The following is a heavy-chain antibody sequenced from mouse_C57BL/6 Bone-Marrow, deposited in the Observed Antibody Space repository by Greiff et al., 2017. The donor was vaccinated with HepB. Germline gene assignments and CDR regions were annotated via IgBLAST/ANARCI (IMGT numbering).Heavy chain of an antibody. J-gene: IGHJ2*01. Sequence: EVKLMESGGDLVKPGGSLKLSCAASGFTFSSYGTSWVRQTPDKRLEWVATISSGGSYTYYPDSVKGRFTISRDNAKNTLYLQMSSLKSEDTAMYYCARKGQLTGTYFDYWGQGTTLTVSS. CDR2: ISSGGSYT. CDR3: ARKGQLTGTYFDY. CDR1: GFTFSSYG. V-gene: IGHV5-6*01. D-gene: IGHD4-1*01.